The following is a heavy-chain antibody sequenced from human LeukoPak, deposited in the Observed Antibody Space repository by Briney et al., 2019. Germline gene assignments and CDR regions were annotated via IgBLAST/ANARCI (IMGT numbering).Heavy chain of an antibody. V-gene: IGHV4-34*01. J-gene: IGHJ6*02. Sequence: SETLSLTCAVYGGSFSGYYWSWIRQPPGKGLEWIREINHSGSTNYNPSLKSRVTISVDTSKNQFSLKLSSVTAADTAVYYCARGGASPIYYYYYGMDVWGQGTTVTVSS. CDR1: GGSFSGYY. CDR3: ARGGASPIYYYYYGMDV. CDR2: INHSGST.